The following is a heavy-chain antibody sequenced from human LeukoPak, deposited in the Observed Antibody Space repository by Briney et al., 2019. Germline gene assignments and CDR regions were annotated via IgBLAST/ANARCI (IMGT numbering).Heavy chain of an antibody. J-gene: IGHJ4*02. CDR1: GFTLRFHA. Sequence: GRSMRSFRAPAGFTLRFHAMHGARHAPGKALEWVAVIWSDGTNKYYAASVRGRLPISRDDSDDTLYLQMNSLRRQDRGVYYCARAGQRGFDYNNSLQCRGQGTADTV. CDR2: IWSDGTNK. D-gene: IGHD4-11*01. CDR3: ARAGQRGFDYNNSLQC. V-gene: IGHV3-33*01.